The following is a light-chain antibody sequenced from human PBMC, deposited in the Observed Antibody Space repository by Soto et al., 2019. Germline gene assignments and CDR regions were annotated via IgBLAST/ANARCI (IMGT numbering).Light chain of an antibody. CDR1: QGISSY. CDR2: GAS. Sequence: DIQLTQSPSFLSASVGDRVTITFRASQGISSYLAWYQQKPGKAPKLLIYGASTFKSGIPSRFSGSGSGTEFTLTISSLQPEDFATYYRQQLNSYPLSFGGGNKVQIK. CDR3: QQLNSYPLS. J-gene: IGKJ4*01. V-gene: IGKV1-9*01.